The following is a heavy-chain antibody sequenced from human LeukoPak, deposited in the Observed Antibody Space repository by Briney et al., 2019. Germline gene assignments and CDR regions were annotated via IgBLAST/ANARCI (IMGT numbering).Heavy chain of an antibody. CDR1: GGTFTHFV. J-gene: IGHJ3*01. CDR2: IAPISGTP. V-gene: IGHV1-69*06. CDR3: AREGEYYAESGNLIDTADV. D-gene: IGHD3-10*01. Sequence: ASVKVSCKASGGTFTHFVISWLRQAPGQGLEWMGGIAPISGTPVYAQKFQDRVNITADTSTNTAYMEMSSLTSEDTAMYYCAREGEYYAESGNLIDTADVWGQGTMVIVSA.